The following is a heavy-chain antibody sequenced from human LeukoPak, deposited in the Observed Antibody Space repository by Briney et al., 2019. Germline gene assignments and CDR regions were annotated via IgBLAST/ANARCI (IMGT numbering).Heavy chain of an antibody. D-gene: IGHD3-3*01. CDR1: GFTFGDYS. Sequence: QPGRSLRLSCTASGFTFGDYSLSWVRQAPGKGLEWVGFIRRKGYGGTTEYAPSVKGRFIISRDDSKSTAYLQMNSLKTEDTAVYYCTRDHDFWSGPFDVWGKGTTVTVSS. CDR3: TRDHDFWSGPFDV. V-gene: IGHV3-49*04. J-gene: IGHJ6*04. CDR2: IRRKGYGGTT.